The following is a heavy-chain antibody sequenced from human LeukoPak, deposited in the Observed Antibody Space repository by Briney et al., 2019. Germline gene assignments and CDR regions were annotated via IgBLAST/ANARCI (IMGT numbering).Heavy chain of an antibody. D-gene: IGHD3-9*01. J-gene: IGHJ4*02. CDR3: ARVAPHYDILTGYPSYYFDY. CDR1: GGTFSSYA. CDR2: VIPIFGTA. V-gene: IGHV1-69*06. Sequence: SVKVSCKASGGTFSSYAISWGQLAPGQGLEWMGGVIPIFGTANYAQQFQGTVTITANKSTSTAYMELSRLRSEDTAVYYCARVAPHYDILTGYPSYYFDYWGQGTLVTVSS.